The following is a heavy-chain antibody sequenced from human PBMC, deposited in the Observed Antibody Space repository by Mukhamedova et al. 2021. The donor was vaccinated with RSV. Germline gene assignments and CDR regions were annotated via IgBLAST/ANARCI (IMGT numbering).Heavy chain of an antibody. D-gene: IGHD2-2*01. CDR2: INPNSGAT. V-gene: IGHV1-2*02. Sequence: GWINPNSGATNYAQKFQGRVTMTRDTSISTAYMELTRLRSDDTAIYYCAREDCSSTSCYRWFDPWGQGTLVTVSS. J-gene: IGHJ5*02. CDR3: AREDCSSTSCYRWFDP.